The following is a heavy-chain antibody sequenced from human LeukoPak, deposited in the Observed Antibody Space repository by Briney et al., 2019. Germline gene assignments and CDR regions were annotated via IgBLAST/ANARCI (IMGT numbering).Heavy chain of an antibody. D-gene: IGHD1-26*01. CDR1: GFTFSSYG. CDR2: IRYDGSNK. J-gene: IGHJ6*03. Sequence: GGSLRLSCAASGFTFSSYGMHWVRQAPGKGLEWVAFIRYDGSNKYYADSVKGRFTISRDNAKNSLYLQMNSLRAEDTAVYYCARDHSGSYPDYYYYYMDVWGRGTTVTVSS. CDR3: ARDHSGSYPDYYYYYMDV. V-gene: IGHV3-30*02.